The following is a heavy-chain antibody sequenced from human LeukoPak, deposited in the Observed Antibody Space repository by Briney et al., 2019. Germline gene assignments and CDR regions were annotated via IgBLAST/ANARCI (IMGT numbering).Heavy chain of an antibody. V-gene: IGHV4-34*01. D-gene: IGHD3-10*01. CDR3: ARGRMGSGGFDY. J-gene: IGHJ4*02. CDR1: GGSFSGYY. CDR2: INHSGST. Sequence: SETLSLTCVVYGGSFSGYYWSWIRQPPGKGLEWIGEINHSGSTNYNPSLKSRVTISVDTSKNQFSLKLSSVTAADTAVYYCARGRMGSGGFDYLGQGTLVTVSS.